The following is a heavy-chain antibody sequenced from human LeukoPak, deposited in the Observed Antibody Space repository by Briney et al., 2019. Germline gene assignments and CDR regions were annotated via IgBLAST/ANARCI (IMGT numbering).Heavy chain of an antibody. J-gene: IGHJ4*02. CDR3: AKEVYYYGSGSYYSANYIDY. D-gene: IGHD3-10*01. V-gene: IGHV3-23*01. CDR1: GLTVSGNH. CDR2: ISGSGGYT. Sequence: GGSLRLSCAASGLTVSGNHMSWVRQAPGKGLEWVSAISGSGGYTYYADSVKGRFTISRDNSKNTLYLEMNSLRAEDTAVYYCAKEVYYYGSGSYYSANYIDYWGQGTLVTVSS.